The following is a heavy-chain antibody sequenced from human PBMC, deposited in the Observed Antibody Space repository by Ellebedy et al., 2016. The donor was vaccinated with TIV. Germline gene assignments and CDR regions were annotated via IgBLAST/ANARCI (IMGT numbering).Heavy chain of an antibody. CDR2: IMPDGSDK. CDR3: ARDILHMRSDYFDY. D-gene: IGHD2-21*01. J-gene: IGHJ4*02. CDR1: GFTFSSYW. Sequence: PGGSLRLSCAAPGFTFSSYWMTWVRQVPGKGREWVANIMPDGSDKYYVDSVKGRFTIARDNAKNSLYLQMNSLRAEDTAVYFCARDILHMRSDYFDYWGQGTLVTVSS. V-gene: IGHV3-7*03.